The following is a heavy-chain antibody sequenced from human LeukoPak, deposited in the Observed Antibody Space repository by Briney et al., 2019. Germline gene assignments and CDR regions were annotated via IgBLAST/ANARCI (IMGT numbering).Heavy chain of an antibody. CDR3: ATKDPYYYYMDV. CDR2: ISAYNGNT. V-gene: IGHV1-18*01. J-gene: IGHJ6*03. Sequence: GASVKVSCKASGYTFTSYGISWVRQAPGQGLERMGWISAYNGNTNYAQKLQGRVTMTTDTSTSTAYMELRSLRSDDTAVYYCATKDPYYYYMDVWGKGTTVTVSS. CDR1: GYTFTSYG.